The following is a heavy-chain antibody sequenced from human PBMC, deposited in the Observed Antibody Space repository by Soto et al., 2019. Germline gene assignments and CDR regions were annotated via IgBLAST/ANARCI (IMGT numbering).Heavy chain of an antibody. V-gene: IGHV4-39*01. CDR2: IYHSRRT. CDR3: ARQQTTVVTQAYFDY. J-gene: IGHJ4*02. Sequence: SETLSLTCIVSGESISSSSYYWDWIRQPPGKGLEWICSIYHSRRTYYNPSLQGGGSISIDPSKHQISLQLRSVTAADTALYYCARQQTTVVTQAYFDYWGQGSLVTVSS. D-gene: IGHD2-21*02. CDR1: GESISSSSYY.